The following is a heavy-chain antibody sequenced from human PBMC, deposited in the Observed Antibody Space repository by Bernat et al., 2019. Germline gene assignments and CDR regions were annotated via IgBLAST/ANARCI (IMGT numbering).Heavy chain of an antibody. Sequence: EVQLVESGGGLVKPGGSLRLSCAASGFTFSNAWMSWVRHAPGKGLVWVSRIDYDGTTAHYADSVKGRFTISRDNAKKTVYLQMNSLRAEDTAVYYCARDSAGLDYWGQGTPVTVSS. J-gene: IGHJ4*02. D-gene: IGHD3-10*01. CDR2: IDYDGTTA. CDR3: ARDSAGLDY. CDR1: GFTFSNAW. V-gene: IGHV3-74*01.